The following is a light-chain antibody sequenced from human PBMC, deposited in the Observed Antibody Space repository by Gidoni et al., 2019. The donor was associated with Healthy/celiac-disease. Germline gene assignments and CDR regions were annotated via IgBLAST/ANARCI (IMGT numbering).Light chain of an antibody. CDR2: AAS. CDR3: QQSYSTPRA. Sequence: ETKMTQSPSSLSASVGDRVTITCRASQSISSYLNWYQQKPGKAPKLLIYAASSLQSGVPSRFSCSGSVTDFTLTISSLLPEDFATYYCQQSYSTPRAFGQGTKVEIK. V-gene: IGKV1-39*01. J-gene: IGKJ1*01. CDR1: QSISSY.